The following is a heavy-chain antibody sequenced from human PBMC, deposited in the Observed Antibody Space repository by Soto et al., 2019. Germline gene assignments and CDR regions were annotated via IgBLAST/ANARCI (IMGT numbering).Heavy chain of an antibody. D-gene: IGHD6-6*01. Sequence: SETLSLTCTVYGDSIDTSSYCWGWIRQPPGKGLEWIGSVCYRGTTYYNPSLKSRLTISVDTSKRQFSLKLSSVTAADTAAFYCARQGENSSSYFFDSWGQGTLVTVSS. CDR2: VCYRGTT. CDR3: ARQGENSSSYFFDS. J-gene: IGHJ4*02. CDR1: GDSIDTSSYC. V-gene: IGHV4-39*01.